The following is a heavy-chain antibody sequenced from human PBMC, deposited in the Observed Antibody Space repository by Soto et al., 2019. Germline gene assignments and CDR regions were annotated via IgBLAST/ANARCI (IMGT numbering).Heavy chain of an antibody. CDR2: TYYRSRWHN. V-gene: IGHV6-1*01. Sequence: SQTLSLTCAISGDSVSNIDAVWNWIRQSPSRGLEWLGRTYYRSRWHNEYALSVKSRMTINPDTSKNQFSLKLTSVTAADTAVYYCARDKITGLFDYWGQGTLVTVSS. J-gene: IGHJ4*02. CDR1: GDSVSNIDAV. CDR3: ARDKITGLFDY. D-gene: IGHD2-8*02.